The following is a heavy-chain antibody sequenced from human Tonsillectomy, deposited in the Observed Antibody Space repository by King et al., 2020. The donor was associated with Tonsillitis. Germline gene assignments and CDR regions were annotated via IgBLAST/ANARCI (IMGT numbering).Heavy chain of an antibody. CDR2: IYSGGST. D-gene: IGHD2-2*01. CDR1: GFTVSSNY. Sequence: VKLVQSGGGLIQPGGSLRLSCAASGFTVSSNYMSWVRQAPGKGLEWVSVIYSGGSTYYADSVKGRFTISRDNSKNTLYLQMNSLRAEDTAVYYCAREGAHCSSTSCYGGWFDPWGQGTLVTVSS. CDR3: AREGAHCSSTSCYGGWFDP. J-gene: IGHJ5*02. V-gene: IGHV3-53*01.